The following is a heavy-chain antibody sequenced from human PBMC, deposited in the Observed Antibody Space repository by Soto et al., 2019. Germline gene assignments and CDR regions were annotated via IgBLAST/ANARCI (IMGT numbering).Heavy chain of an antibody. CDR3: ASIGYCSSTSCYTNY. CDR2: INHSGST. CDR1: GGSFSGYY. J-gene: IGHJ4*02. V-gene: IGHV4-34*01. D-gene: IGHD2-2*02. Sequence: ASETLSPTCAVYGGSFSGYYWSWIRQPPGKGLEWIGEINHSGSTNYNPSLKSRVTISVDTSKNQFSLKLSSVTAADTAVYYCASIGYCSSTSCYTNYWGQGTLVTVSS.